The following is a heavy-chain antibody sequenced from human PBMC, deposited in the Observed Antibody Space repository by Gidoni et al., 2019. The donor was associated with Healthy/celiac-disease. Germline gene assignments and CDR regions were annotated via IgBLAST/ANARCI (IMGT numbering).Heavy chain of an antibody. CDR3: ASSQWLVRYYYYGMDV. V-gene: IGHV4-34*01. J-gene: IGHJ6*02. CDR1: GWSFSGYY. CDR2: INHSGST. Sequence: QVQLQQWGAGLLKPSETLSLTCAVYGWSFSGYYWSWIRQPPGKGLEWIGEINHSGSTNYNPSLKSRVTISVDTSKNQFSLKLSSVTAADTAVYYCASSQWLVRYYYYGMDVWGQGTTVTVSS. D-gene: IGHD6-19*01.